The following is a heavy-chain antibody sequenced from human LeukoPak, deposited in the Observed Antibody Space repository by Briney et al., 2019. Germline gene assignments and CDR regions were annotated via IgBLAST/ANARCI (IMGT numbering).Heavy chain of an antibody. D-gene: IGHD3-3*01. V-gene: IGHV3-48*01. Sequence: GRSLRLSCASSGFIFRSYSMNWVRQAPGKGLEWISYIDSRGRITYYADSVKGRFTISRDNAKNSLYLQMSSLRAEDAALYYCARGLLEWPRDEPGGFAPWGQGTLVTVSS. CDR2: IDSRGRIT. CDR1: GFIFRSYS. CDR3: ARGLLEWPRDEPGGFAP. J-gene: IGHJ5*02.